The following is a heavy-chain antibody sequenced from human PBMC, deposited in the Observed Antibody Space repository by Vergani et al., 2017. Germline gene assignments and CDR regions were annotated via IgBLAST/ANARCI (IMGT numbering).Heavy chain of an antibody. V-gene: IGHV1-69*02. CDR2: IIPILGIA. J-gene: IGHJ4*02. Sequence: QVQLVQSGAEVKKPGSSVKVSCKASGGTFSSYTISWVRQAPGQGLEWMGRIIPILGIANYPRKFQGKVTITADESTSTAYMELSSLRSEDTAVYYCERNHYDSSGYYYWGQGTLVTVS. D-gene: IGHD3-22*01. CDR3: ERNHYDSSGYYY. CDR1: GGTFSSYT.